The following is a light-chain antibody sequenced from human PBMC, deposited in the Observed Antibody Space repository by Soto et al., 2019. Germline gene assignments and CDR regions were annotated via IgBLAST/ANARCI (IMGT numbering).Light chain of an antibody. CDR1: QGIRTD. V-gene: IGKV1-39*01. J-gene: IGKJ1*01. CDR3: QQSYSTRWT. CDR2: GAS. Sequence: MTQSPSSLYAYVTDRVTITCLARQGIRTDLGWYQQRPGKAPKVLIFGASSLQSGVPSRFSGSGSGTDFTLTISSLQPEDFATYYCQQSYSTRWTFGQGTKVDIK.